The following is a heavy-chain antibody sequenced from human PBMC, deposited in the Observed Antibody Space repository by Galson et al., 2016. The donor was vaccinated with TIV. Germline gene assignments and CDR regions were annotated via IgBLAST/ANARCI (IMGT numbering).Heavy chain of an antibody. CDR2: IYDDGRT. D-gene: IGHD2-21*01. Sequence: SLRLSCAASGLIVTSNSMTWVRQAPGKGLEWVALIYDDGRTTYADSVKGRFTISRDNSKNILHLQMTSLRADDTAVFYCARDRRHCGNECYLRYYYGVDVWGQGTTVTVSS. CDR3: ARDRRHCGNECYLRYYYGVDV. V-gene: IGHV3-66*02. J-gene: IGHJ6*02. CDR1: GLIVTSNS.